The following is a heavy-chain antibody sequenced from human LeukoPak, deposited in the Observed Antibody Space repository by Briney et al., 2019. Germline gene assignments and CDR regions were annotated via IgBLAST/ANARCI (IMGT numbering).Heavy chain of an antibody. V-gene: IGHV4-59*11. J-gene: IGHJ3*01. CDR2: IYYTGTT. Sequence: SETLSLTCTVSGGPISSHYWSWIRQSPERGLEWIGFIYYTGTTRYNTSLRGRVTMSVDSSRSHFSLKLTSMTSADTALYYCARLLNNDNAGDPDTFDVWGRGRMVTVSS. D-gene: IGHD2-21*02. CDR3: ARLLNNDNAGDPDTFDV. CDR1: GGPISSHY.